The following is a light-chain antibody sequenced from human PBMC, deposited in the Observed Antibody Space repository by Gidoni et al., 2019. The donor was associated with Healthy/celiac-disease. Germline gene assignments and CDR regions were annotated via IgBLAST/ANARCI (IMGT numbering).Light chain of an antibody. Sequence: DIVMNQTPLSLSVTTGQPASISCKSSQSLLHSEVKTYLYGYLQKPGQSPQLLSYEVSSRFSGVPDRFIGSWSGTDFTLKISRVEADDVGVYYCMQCIHLPVTFGQGTKLEIK. CDR2: EVS. J-gene: IGKJ2*01. V-gene: IGKV2-29*02. CDR1: QSLLHSEVKTY. CDR3: MQCIHLPVT.